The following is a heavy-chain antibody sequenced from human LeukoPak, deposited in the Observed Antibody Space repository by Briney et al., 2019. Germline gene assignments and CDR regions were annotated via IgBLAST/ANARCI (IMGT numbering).Heavy chain of an antibody. CDR3: AKGSYYDSSGYYFDY. CDR1: GFTFSGYG. J-gene: IGHJ4*02. CDR2: ISHDGSNK. D-gene: IGHD3-22*01. Sequence: GRSLRLSCAASGFTFSGYGMHWVRQAPGKGLEWVAVISHDGSNKYYADSVKGRFTISRDNSKNTLYLQMNSLRAEDTAVYYCAKGSYYDSSGYYFDYWGQGTLVTVSS. V-gene: IGHV3-30*18.